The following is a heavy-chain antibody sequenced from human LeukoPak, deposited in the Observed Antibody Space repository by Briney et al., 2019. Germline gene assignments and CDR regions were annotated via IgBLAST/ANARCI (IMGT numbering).Heavy chain of an antibody. CDR2: IYPGDSDT. CDR1: GYSFTSYW. CDR3: ARRTPSTAMVTYFDY. J-gene: IGHJ4*02. V-gene: IGHV5-51*01. D-gene: IGHD5-18*01. Sequence: GESLKISCKGSGYSFTSYWIGWVRRMPGKGLEWMGIIYPGDSDTRYSPSFQGQVTISADKSISTAYLQWSSLKASDTAMYYCARRTPSTAMVTYFDYWGQGTLVTVSS.